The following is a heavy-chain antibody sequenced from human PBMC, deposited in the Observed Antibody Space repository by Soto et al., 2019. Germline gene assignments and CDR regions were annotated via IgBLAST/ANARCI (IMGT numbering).Heavy chain of an antibody. Sequence: EVQLVESGGGLVQPGGSLRLSCAASGFTFSSYSMNWVRQAPGKGLEWVSYISSSSSTIYYADSVKGRFTISRDNAKNSLYLQMNSLRDEDTAVYYCARDRGGYYYYYGMDVWGQGTTVTVSS. V-gene: IGHV3-48*02. CDR2: ISSSSSTI. J-gene: IGHJ6*02. D-gene: IGHD3-10*01. CDR3: ARDRGGYYYYYGMDV. CDR1: GFTFSSYS.